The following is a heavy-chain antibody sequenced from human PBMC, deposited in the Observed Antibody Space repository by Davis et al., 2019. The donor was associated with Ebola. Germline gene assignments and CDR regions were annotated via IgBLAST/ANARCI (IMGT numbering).Heavy chain of an antibody. CDR3: ARETYNFDGSASGQFDS. D-gene: IGHD3-22*01. CDR1: GGSISSNSYY. CDR2: FLYSGTT. V-gene: IGHV4-39*07. J-gene: IGHJ4*02. Sequence: MPSETLSLTCNVSGGSISSNSYYWGWIRQPPGKGLEWIGSFLYSGTTYYNPSLKSRITISVDTSKNQFSLKLSSVTAADTAVYYCARETYNFDGSASGQFDSWGQGVVVTVSS.